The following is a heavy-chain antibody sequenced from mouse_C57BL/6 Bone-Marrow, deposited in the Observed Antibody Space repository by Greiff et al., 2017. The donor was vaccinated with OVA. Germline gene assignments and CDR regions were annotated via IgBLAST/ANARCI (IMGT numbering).Heavy chain of an antibody. CDR1: GYSITSGYY. Sequence: EVKLVESGPGLVKPSQSLSLTCSVTGYSITSGYYWNWIRQFPGNKLEWMGYISYDGSNNYNPSLKNRISITRDTSKNQFFLKLNSVTTEDTATYYCARDYPRRSYYAMDYWGQGTSVTVSS. V-gene: IGHV3-6*01. CDR2: ISYDGSN. CDR3: ARDYPRRSYYAMDY. J-gene: IGHJ4*01. D-gene: IGHD2-10*02.